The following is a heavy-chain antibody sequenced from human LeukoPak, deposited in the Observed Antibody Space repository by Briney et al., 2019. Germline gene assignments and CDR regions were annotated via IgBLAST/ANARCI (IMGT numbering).Heavy chain of an antibody. D-gene: IGHD3-3*01. CDR2: IYYIGST. V-gene: IGHV4-59*01. CDR3: ARAHRADFWSGLSANWFDP. J-gene: IGHJ5*02. CDR1: GGSTTSYY. Sequence: SETLSLTCTVPGGSTTSYYGSSIRHPQRKGLWCIGYIYYIGSTNYNPSPKSRVTISVHTSKNQFSLKLSSVTAAHTTGYYCARAHRADFWSGLSANWFDPWGQGTLVTVSS.